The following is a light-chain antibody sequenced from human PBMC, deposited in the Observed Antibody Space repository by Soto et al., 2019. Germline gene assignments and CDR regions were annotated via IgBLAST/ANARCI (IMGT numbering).Light chain of an antibody. CDR1: QSISDT. CDR3: QQYNNWPWT. J-gene: IGKJ1*01. V-gene: IGKV3-15*01. Sequence: EIVLTQSPATLSVSPGGRPTLSWRASQSISDTLAWYKQKPGQAPRLLSYSASRGATGFPARFSGSGSGTEFTLTISSLKSEDFEVYYCQQYNNWPWTFGQGTKVDI. CDR2: SAS.